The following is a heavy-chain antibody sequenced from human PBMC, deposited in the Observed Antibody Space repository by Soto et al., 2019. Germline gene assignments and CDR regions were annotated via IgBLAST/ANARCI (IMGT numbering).Heavy chain of an antibody. CDR2: ICGGGQNR. CDR1: GFTFSQYG. CDR3: ARDSLGWPPDFHC. D-gene: IGHD3-3*01. V-gene: IGHV3-33*08. Sequence: PGGSLRLSCAASGFTFSQYGFHWVRQAPGEGLEWVSVICGGGQNRYSGDSVKGRFTISRDDSKNTVYLQLDSLRAEDTATYYCARDSLGWPPDFHCWGQGALVPVSS. J-gene: IGHJ4*02.